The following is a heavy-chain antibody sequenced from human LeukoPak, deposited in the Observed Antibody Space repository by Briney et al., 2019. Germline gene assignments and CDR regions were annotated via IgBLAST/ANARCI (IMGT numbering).Heavy chain of an antibody. CDR3: AKGKIVVVTLRGYYMDV. CDR1: GFTFSSYG. Sequence: GGSLRLSCAASGFTFSSYGMHWVRQAPGKGLEWVAFIRYDGSNKYYADSVKGRFTISRDNSKNTLYLQMNSLRAEDTAVYYCAKGKIVVVTLRGYYMDVWGKGTTVTISS. V-gene: IGHV3-30*02. CDR2: IRYDGSNK. J-gene: IGHJ6*03. D-gene: IGHD3-22*01.